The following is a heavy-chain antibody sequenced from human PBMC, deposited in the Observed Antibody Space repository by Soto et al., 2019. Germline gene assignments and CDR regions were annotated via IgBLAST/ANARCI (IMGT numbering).Heavy chain of an antibody. J-gene: IGHJ4*02. Sequence: QVQLVQSGAEVKKPGASVKVSCKASGYTFTSYDINWVRQATGQGLEWMGWMNPNSGNTGYAQNFPGRVTRARNTSRSTAYRELSSLRSEDTAVYYCARSYYDSSGYLSRWGQGTLVTVSS. CDR3: ARSYYDSSGYLSR. CDR2: MNPNSGNT. D-gene: IGHD3-22*01. CDR1: GYTFTSYD. V-gene: IGHV1-8*01.